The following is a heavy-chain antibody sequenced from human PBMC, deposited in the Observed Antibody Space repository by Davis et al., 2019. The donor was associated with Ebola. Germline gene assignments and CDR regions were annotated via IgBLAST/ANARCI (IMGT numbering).Heavy chain of an antibody. V-gene: IGHV1-18*01. CDR1: GYTFTSYG. D-gene: IGHD3-10*01. CDR2: IIAYNGNT. Sequence: ASVKVSCKASGYTFTSYGISWVRQAPGQGLEWMGWIIAYNGNTNYAQKLQGRVTITRDTSASTAYMELSSLRSEDTAVYYCARAEVLRWCRELSYFDYWGQGTLVTVSS. J-gene: IGHJ4*02. CDR3: ARAEVLRWCRELSYFDY.